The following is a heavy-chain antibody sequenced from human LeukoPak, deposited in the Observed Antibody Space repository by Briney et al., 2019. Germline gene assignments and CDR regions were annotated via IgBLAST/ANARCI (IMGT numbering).Heavy chain of an antibody. Sequence: HPGGSLRLSCAASGSTVSNNYMNWVRQAPGKGLEWVSVIYSGGSTYYADSVKGRFTISRDNSKNTLYLQMNSLKTEDTAIYYCITDVDLSSNDYGFHLDYWGQGTLVTVSS. CDR2: IYSGGST. V-gene: IGHV3-53*01. D-gene: IGHD4-17*01. CDR1: GSTVSNNY. J-gene: IGHJ4*02. CDR3: ITDVDLSSNDYGFHLDY.